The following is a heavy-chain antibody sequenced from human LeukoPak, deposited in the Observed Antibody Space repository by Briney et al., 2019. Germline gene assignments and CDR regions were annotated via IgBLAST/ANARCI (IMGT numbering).Heavy chain of an antibody. J-gene: IGHJ4*02. D-gene: IGHD3-22*01. V-gene: IGHV4-39*01. Sequence: SETLSLTCSVSGGSISSSSYYWGWIRQPPGKGLEWIGSIYYSGSTYYNPSLKSRVTISVDTSNNQFSLKLSSVTAADTAVYYCASGDYYDSSGYYPNRWGQGTLVTVSS. CDR1: GGSISSSSYY. CDR2: IYYSGST. CDR3: ASGDYYDSSGYYPNR.